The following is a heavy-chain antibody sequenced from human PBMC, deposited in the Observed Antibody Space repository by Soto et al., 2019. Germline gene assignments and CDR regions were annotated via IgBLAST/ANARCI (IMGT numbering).Heavy chain of an antibody. CDR3: ARRAPHDAFDI. CDR1: GFTFSHYA. V-gene: IGHV3-23*01. J-gene: IGHJ3*02. Sequence: GGSLRLSCVASGFTFSHYAMSWLRQAPGKGLEWVSAISASGDGTYYADSVRGRLTISRDNSKNTLSLQMNGLRAEDTAVYYCARRAPHDAFDIWGKGTMVTVSS. CDR2: ISASGDGT.